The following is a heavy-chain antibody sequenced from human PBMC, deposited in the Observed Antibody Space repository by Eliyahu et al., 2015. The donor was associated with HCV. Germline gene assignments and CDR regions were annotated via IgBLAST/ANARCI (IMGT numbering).Heavy chain of an antibody. V-gene: IGHV3-30*04. D-gene: IGHD2-21*01. CDR2: VSYDGYXK. Sequence: VESGGGVVQPGRSLRLSCVASGFTFNTYAMNWVRQAPGKGLEWVAVVSYDGYXKYYADSVKGRFTVSRDNSKNTLHLEMNSLRVEDSALYYCAKLGLRFCGGNCYSDNWLDPWGQGTLVTVSS. CDR1: GFTFNTYA. CDR3: AKLGLRFCGGNCYSDNWLDP. J-gene: IGHJ5*02.